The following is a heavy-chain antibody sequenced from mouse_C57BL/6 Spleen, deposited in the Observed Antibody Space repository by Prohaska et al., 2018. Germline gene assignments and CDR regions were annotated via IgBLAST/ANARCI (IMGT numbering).Heavy chain of an antibody. CDR1: GHTFTDYY. D-gene: IGHD2-4*01. Sequence: GASVKMSCKASGHTFTDYYMNWVKQSHGKSLEWIGVINPYNGGTSYNQKFKGKATLTVDKSSSTAYMELNSLTSEDSAVYYCAYDYDFAYWGQGTLVTVSA. V-gene: IGHV1-19*01. J-gene: IGHJ3*01. CDR3: AYDYDFAY. CDR2: INPYNGGT.